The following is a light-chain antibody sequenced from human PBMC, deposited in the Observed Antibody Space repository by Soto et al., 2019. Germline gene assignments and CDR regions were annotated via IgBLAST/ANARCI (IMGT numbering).Light chain of an antibody. J-gene: IGKJ1*01. CDR2: GAS. V-gene: IGKV3-20*01. CDR3: QQYGSSPHT. CDR1: QSVSSSY. Sequence: EMVLTQPPGTLSLSPGERPTLSCRASQSVSSSYLAWYQQKPGQAPRLLIYGASSRATGIPDRFSGSGSGTDFTLTISRLEPEDFAVYYCQQYGSSPHTFGQGTKVDIK.